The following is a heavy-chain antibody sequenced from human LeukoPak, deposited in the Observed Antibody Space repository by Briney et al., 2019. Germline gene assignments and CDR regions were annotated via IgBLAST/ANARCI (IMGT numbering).Heavy chain of an antibody. D-gene: IGHD3-3*01. CDR1: EFTVSSNY. CDR3: ATAGTFGTFDI. Sequence: GGSLRLSCAASEFTVSSNYMNWVREAPGKGLEWVSVIYSGGSTYYADSVKGRFTISRDNSKNTLYLQMNSLRAEDTAVYYCATAGTFGTFDIWGQGTMVTVSS. CDR2: IYSGGST. V-gene: IGHV3-66*01. J-gene: IGHJ3*02.